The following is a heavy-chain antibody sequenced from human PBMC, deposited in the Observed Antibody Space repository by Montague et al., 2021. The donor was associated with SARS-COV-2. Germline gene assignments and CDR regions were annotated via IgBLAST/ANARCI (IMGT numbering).Heavy chain of an antibody. D-gene: IGHD3-3*01. CDR2: ICYSGST. Sequence: SETLSLTCTVSGGSISSSSYYCGWIRQPPGKGLEWIGSICYSGSTYYNPSLKSRVTISVDTSKNQFSLKLSSVTAADTAVYYCARRPSITIFGVVTTPSWFDPWGQGTLVTVSS. V-gene: IGHV4-39*01. J-gene: IGHJ5*02. CDR3: ARRPSITIFGVVTTPSWFDP. CDR1: GGSISSSSYY.